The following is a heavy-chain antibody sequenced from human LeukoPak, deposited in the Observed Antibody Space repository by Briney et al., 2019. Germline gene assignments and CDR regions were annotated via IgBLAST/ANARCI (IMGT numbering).Heavy chain of an antibody. D-gene: IGHD2-2*01. CDR3: ARDGRFVVVPSI. CDR2: IWYDGTNK. CDR1: GFIFSKYG. Sequence: GGSLRLSCAASGFIFSKYGMHWVRQAPGKGLEWMAFIWYDGTNKYYADSVKGRFTISRDNAKNSLYLQMNSLRAEDTAVYYCARDGRFVVVPSIWGQGTLVTVS. J-gene: IGHJ4*02. V-gene: IGHV3-33*01.